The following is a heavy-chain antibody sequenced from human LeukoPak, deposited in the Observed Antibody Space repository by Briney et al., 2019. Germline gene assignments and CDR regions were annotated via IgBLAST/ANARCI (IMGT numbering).Heavy chain of an antibody. CDR3: ARGTRRGYSGYDFGGPYLFDI. D-gene: IGHD5-12*01. CDR2: ISSSSSYI. Sequence: GGSLRLSCAASGFTFSSYSMNWVRQAPGKGLEWVSSISSSSSYIYYADSVKGRFTISRDNAKNSLYLQMNSLRAEDTAVYYCARGTRRGYSGYDFGGPYLFDIWGQGTMVTVSS. CDR1: GFTFSSYS. J-gene: IGHJ3*02. V-gene: IGHV3-21*01.